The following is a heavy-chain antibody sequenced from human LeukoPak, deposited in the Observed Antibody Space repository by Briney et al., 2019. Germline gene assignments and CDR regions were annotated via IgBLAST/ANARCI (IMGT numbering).Heavy chain of an antibody. D-gene: IGHD4-11*01. CDR2: ISWNSGSI. Sequence: PGRSLRLPCAASGFTFDDYAMHWVGQAPAKGLEWVSGISWNSGSIGYADSVKGRFTISRDNAKNSLYLQMNSLRAEDTALYYCAKDIATVKLYYFDYWGQGTLVTVSS. CDR1: GFTFDDYA. V-gene: IGHV3-9*01. J-gene: IGHJ4*02. CDR3: AKDIATVKLYYFDY.